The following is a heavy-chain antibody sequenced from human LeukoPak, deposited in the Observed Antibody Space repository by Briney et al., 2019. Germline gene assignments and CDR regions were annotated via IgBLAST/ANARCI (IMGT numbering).Heavy chain of an antibody. V-gene: IGHV1-69*04. J-gene: IGHJ4*02. CDR3: ARGYYGSGSYYSFFDY. CDR2: IIPILGIA. CDR1: GGTFSSYA. Sequence: GASVKVSCKASGGTFSSYAISWVRQAPGQGLEWMGRIIPILGIANYAQKLQGRVTMTTDTSTSTAYMELRSLRSDDTAVYYCARGYYGSGSYYSFFDYWGQGTLVTVSS. D-gene: IGHD3-10*01.